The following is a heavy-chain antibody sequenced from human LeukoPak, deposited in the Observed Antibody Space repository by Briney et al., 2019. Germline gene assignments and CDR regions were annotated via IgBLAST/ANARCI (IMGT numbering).Heavy chain of an antibody. CDR1: GFTFSSYA. CDR2: ISYDGSNK. V-gene: IGHV3-30-3*01. Sequence: PGGSLRLSCAASGFTFSSYAMHWVRQAPGKGLEWVAVISYDGSNKYYADSVKGRFTISGDNSKNTLYLQMNSLRAEDTAVYYCARDGIRYYYYGMDVWGQGTTVTVSS. CDR3: ARDGIRYYYYGMDV. J-gene: IGHJ6*02. D-gene: IGHD1-26*01.